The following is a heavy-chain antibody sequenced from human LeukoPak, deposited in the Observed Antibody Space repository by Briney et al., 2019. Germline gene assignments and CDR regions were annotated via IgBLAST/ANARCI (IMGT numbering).Heavy chain of an antibody. J-gene: IGHJ4*02. V-gene: IGHV4-59*08. Sequence: MPSETLSLTCTVSGGSISSYYWSWIRQPPGKGLEWIGYIYYSGSTNYNPSLKSRVTISVDTSKNQFSLKLSSVTAADTAVYYCARLIRSVVTPDYWGQGTLVTVSS. CDR2: IYYSGST. D-gene: IGHD4-23*01. CDR1: GGSISSYY. CDR3: ARLIRSVVTPDY.